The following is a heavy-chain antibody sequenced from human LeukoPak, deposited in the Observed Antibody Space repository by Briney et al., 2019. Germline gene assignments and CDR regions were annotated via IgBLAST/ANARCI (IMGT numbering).Heavy chain of an antibody. CDR2: IYYSGST. CDR3: ARGLKYPSNFDY. CDR1: GGSISSSSYY. V-gene: IGHV4-39*01. J-gene: IGHJ4*02. Sequence: SETLSLTCTVSGGSISSSSYYWGWIRQPPGKGLEWIGSIYYSGSTYYNPSLKSRVTISVDTSKNQFSLKLSSVTAADTAVYYCARGLKYPSNFDYWGQGTLVTVSS. D-gene: IGHD2-2*02.